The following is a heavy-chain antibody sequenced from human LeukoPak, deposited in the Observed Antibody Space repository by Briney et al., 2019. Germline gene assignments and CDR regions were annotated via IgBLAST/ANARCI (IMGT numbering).Heavy chain of an antibody. CDR1: GFTVSSNY. D-gene: IGHD2-15*01. CDR3: ARGGAYCSGGSCRADDY. CDR2: IYSGGST. J-gene: IGHJ4*02. Sequence: GGSLRLSCAASGFTVSSNYMSWVRQAPGKGLEWVSVIYSGGSTYYADSVKGRFTISRDNSKNTLYLQMNSLRADDTAVHYCARGGAYCSGGSCRADDYWGQGTLVTVSS. V-gene: IGHV3-53*05.